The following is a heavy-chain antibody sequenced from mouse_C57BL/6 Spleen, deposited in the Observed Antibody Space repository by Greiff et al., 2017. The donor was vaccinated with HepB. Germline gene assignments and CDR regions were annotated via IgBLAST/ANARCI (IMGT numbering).Heavy chain of an antibody. CDR1: GFTFSSYA. CDR2: ISDGGSYT. V-gene: IGHV5-4*01. Sequence: EVRLVESGGGLVKPGGSLKLSCAASGFTFSSYAMSWVRQTPEKRLEWVATISDGGSYTYYPDNVKGRFTISRDNAKNNLYLQMSHLKSGDTAMYYCAREYYGSSYGFAYWGQGTLVTVSA. D-gene: IGHD1-1*01. CDR3: AREYYGSSYGFAY. J-gene: IGHJ3*01.